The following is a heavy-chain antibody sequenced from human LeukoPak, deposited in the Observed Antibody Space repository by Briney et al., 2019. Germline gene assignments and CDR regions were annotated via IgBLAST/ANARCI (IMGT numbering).Heavy chain of an antibody. CDR1: GFSFSDSA. CDR2: VGVTNDYV. CDR3: VKAGTGYCTGGKCYRPFDF. D-gene: IGHD2-8*02. V-gene: IGHV3-9*01. J-gene: IGHJ4*02. Sequence: GRSLRLPCAASGFSFSDSAMHWVRQAPGKGLEWVSGVGVTNDYVAYADSVKGRFSISRANAKNSLYLQMNSLRAEDTALYHCVKAGTGYCTGGKCYRPFDFWGQGALVTVSS.